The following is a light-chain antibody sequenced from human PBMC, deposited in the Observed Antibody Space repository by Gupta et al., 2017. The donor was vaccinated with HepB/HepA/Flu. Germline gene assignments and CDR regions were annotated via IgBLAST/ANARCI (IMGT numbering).Light chain of an antibody. Sequence: DIQMTQSPSTLSASVGDRVTITCRASQSISSWLAWYQKKPGKAPKLLIDKASSLESGVPSRCSGSGSGKVCMRTISSLQPDDVAIYYCQKYNRDWDTFGRGTKLEIK. CDR3: QKYNRDWDT. V-gene: IGKV1-5*03. CDR2: KAS. J-gene: IGKJ2*01. CDR1: QSISSW.